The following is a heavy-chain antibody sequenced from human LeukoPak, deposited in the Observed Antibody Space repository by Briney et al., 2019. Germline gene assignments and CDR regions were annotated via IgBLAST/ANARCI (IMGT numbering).Heavy chain of an antibody. Sequence: GASVKVSCKASGYTFTGYYMHWVRQAPGQGLEWMGWINPNSGGTNYAQKFQGWVTMTRDTSISTAYMELSRLRSDDTAVYYCAREVAARVYGMDVWGQGTTVTVSS. CDR3: AREVAARVYGMDV. V-gene: IGHV1-2*04. J-gene: IGHJ6*02. D-gene: IGHD6-6*01. CDR2: INPNSGGT. CDR1: GYTFTGYY.